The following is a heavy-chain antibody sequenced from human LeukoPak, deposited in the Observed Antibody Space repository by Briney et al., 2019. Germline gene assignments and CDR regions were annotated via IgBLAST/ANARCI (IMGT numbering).Heavy chain of an antibody. D-gene: IGHD2-15*01. CDR2: IYYSGST. CDR3: ARLADSGDYFDY. CDR1: GGSISSSSYY. J-gene: IGHJ4*02. Sequence: PSQTLSLTCTVSGGSISSSSYYWRWLRQPPGKGLWWIGSIYYSGSTYYNPSLKSRVTISVDTSKNQFSLKLSSVTAAETAVYYCARLADSGDYFDYWGQGTLVTVSS. V-gene: IGHV4-39*01.